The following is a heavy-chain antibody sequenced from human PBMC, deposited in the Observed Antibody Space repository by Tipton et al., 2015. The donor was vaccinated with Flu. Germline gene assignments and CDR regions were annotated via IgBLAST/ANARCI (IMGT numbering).Heavy chain of an antibody. Sequence: SLRLSCAASGFTFNNYAMHWVRQAPGKGLEWVAVISFDGSNKYYADSVKGRFTISRDNSKNTLYLQLNSLRAEDTAVYYCSISLNSWGQGTLVTVSS. CDR1: GFTFNNYA. CDR2: ISFDGSNK. CDR3: SISLNS. V-gene: IGHV3-30*07. J-gene: IGHJ4*02.